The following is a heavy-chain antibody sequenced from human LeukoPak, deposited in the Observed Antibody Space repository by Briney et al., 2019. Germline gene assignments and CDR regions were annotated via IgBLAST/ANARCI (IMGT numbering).Heavy chain of an antibody. D-gene: IGHD1-26*01. V-gene: IGHV3-30-3*01. CDR3: ARDPDYIVGATCFDY. CDR2: ISYDGSNK. J-gene: IGHJ4*02. CDR1: GFTFSSYA. Sequence: PGGSLRLSCAASGFTFSSYAMHWIRQAPGKGLEWVAVISYDGSNKYYADSVKGRFTISRDNSKNTLYLQMNSLRAEDTAVYYCARDPDYIVGATCFDYWGQGTLVTVSS.